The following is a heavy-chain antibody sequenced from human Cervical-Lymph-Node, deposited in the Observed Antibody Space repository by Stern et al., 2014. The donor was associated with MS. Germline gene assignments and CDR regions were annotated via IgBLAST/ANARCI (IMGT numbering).Heavy chain of an antibody. Sequence: VQLVQSGGGLVQPGTSLRLSCAASGFTFSSYALSWVRQAPGKGLEWVSAISCAGGSPYYADSVKGRFTISRDNSKNTLYLQINSLRAEDTAVYYCAKDQSESPGYYFDYWGQGTLVTVSS. V-gene: IGHV3-23*04. J-gene: IGHJ4*02. CDR1: GFTFSSYA. CDR3: AKDQSESPGYYFDY. CDR2: ISCAGGSP.